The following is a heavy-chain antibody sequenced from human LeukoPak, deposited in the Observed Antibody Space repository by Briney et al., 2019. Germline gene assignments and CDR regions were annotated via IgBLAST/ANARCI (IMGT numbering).Heavy chain of an antibody. V-gene: IGHV3-23*01. CDR1: GFTFSSYA. Sequence: GGSLRLSCAASGFTFSSYAMHWVRQAPGKGLEWVSAISGSSGSTYYADSVKGRFTISRDNSKNTLYLQMNSLRAEDTAVYYCAKGYTALVPGRTTDDYWGQGTLVTVSS. J-gene: IGHJ4*02. CDR2: ISGSSGST. CDR3: AKGYTALVPGRTTDDY. D-gene: IGHD2-2*01.